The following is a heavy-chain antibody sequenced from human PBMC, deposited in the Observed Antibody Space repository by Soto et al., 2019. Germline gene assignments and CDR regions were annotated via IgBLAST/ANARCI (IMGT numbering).Heavy chain of an antibody. Sequence: SVKVSCKASGGTFNTFVLSWVRQAPGQGLEWMGGITPIFGPADYPQKFQGRVTITADESTNTVYLELSSLRSEDTAVYYCARGSGASQYWGQGTQVTVSS. CDR1: GGTFNTFV. CDR2: ITPIFGPA. V-gene: IGHV1-69*13. CDR3: ARGSGASQY. J-gene: IGHJ1*01. D-gene: IGHD7-27*01.